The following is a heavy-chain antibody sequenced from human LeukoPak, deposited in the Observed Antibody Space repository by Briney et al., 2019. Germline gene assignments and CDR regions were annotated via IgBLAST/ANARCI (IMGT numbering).Heavy chain of an antibody. CDR1: GGSFSGYY. J-gene: IGHJ3*02. Sequence: PSETLSLTCAVYGGSFSGYYWSWIRQPPGKGLEWIGEINHSGSTNYNPSLKSRVTISVDTSKNQFSLKLSSVTAADTAVYYCARPGVRGSGWYRYAFDIWGQGTMVTVSS. CDR2: INHSGST. V-gene: IGHV4-34*01. D-gene: IGHD6-19*01. CDR3: ARPGVRGSGWYRYAFDI.